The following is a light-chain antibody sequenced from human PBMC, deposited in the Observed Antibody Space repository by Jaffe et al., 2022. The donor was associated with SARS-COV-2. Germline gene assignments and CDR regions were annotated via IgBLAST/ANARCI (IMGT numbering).Light chain of an antibody. J-gene: IGKJ4*01. V-gene: IGKV3-11*01. Sequence: EIVLTQSPATLSLSPGERATLSCRASQSVYSFLAWYQQKPGQAPRLLIYDASNRATGIPARFSGSGSGTDFTLTISSLEPEDFAVYHCQQRTNWPPTFGGGTKVEIK. CDR1: QSVYSF. CDR2: DAS. CDR3: QQRTNWPPT.